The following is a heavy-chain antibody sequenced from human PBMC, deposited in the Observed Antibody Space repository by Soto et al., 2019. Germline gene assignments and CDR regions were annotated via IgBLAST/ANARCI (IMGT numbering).Heavy chain of an antibody. CDR2: IYYSGST. Sequence: SETLSLTCPVSGGSISSSSYYWGWIRQPPGKGLEWIGSIYYSGSTYYNPSLKSRVTISVDTSKNQFSLKLSSVTAADTAVYYCARHQMVVVAATHNWFDPWGQGTLVTVSS. CDR1: GGSISSSSYY. J-gene: IGHJ5*02. D-gene: IGHD2-15*01. CDR3: ARHQMVVVAATHNWFDP. V-gene: IGHV4-39*01.